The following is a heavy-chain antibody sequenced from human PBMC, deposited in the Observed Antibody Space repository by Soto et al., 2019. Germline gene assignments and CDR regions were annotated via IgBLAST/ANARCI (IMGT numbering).Heavy chain of an antibody. CDR1: GGSISSTNW. Sequence: SETLSLTCAVSGGSISSTNWWSWVRQPPGKGLEWIGEIHHSGSTNSNPSLKSRVTISADEFKNQFSLKLSSVTAADTAVYYRARGGNWGTFDYWGQGTLVTVSS. V-gene: IGHV4-4*02. D-gene: IGHD7-27*01. J-gene: IGHJ4*02. CDR2: IHHSGST. CDR3: ARGGNWGTFDY.